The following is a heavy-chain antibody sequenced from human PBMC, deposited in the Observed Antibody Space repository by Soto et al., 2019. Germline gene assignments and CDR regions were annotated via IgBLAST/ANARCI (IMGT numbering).Heavy chain of an antibody. J-gene: IGHJ3*01. CDR1: GFTFSSFA. CDR3: AKGGAVLLDPFDV. Sequence: GQLLESGGGMVQPGGYLRLSCAASGFTFSSFAMNWVRLPPGRGLEWVAAVTSSASSTHYADSVKGRFTISRDNSKKTLYLQMNSLRADDTAVYYCAKGGAVLLDPFDVWGQGTMVTVSS. CDR2: VTSSASST. D-gene: IGHD1-26*01. V-gene: IGHV3-23*01.